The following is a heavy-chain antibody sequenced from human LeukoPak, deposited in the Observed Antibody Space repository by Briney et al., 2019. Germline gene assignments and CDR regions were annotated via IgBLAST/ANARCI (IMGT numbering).Heavy chain of an antibody. J-gene: IGHJ4*02. Sequence: GGSLRLSCAASGFTFSSYSMNWVRQAPGKGLEWVSSISSSSSYIYYADSVKGRFTISRDNAKNSLYLQMNSLRAEDTAVYYCARFSSIAALEDYWGQGTLVTVSS. D-gene: IGHD6-6*01. CDR3: ARFSSIAALEDY. CDR1: GFTFSSYS. CDR2: ISSSSSYI. V-gene: IGHV3-21*01.